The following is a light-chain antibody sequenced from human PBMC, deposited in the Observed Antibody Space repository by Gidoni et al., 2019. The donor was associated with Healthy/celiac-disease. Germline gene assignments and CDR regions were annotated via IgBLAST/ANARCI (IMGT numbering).Light chain of an antibody. CDR1: QSVSSY. V-gene: IGKV3-11*01. CDR2: DAS. Sequence: ELVLTQSPATLSLSPGERATLSCRASQSVSSYLAWYQHKPGQAPRLLIYDASNRATGIPARFSGSGSGTDFTLTISSLEPEDFAVYYCQQRSNWPPTFGQGTKLEIK. CDR3: QQRSNWPPT. J-gene: IGKJ2*01.